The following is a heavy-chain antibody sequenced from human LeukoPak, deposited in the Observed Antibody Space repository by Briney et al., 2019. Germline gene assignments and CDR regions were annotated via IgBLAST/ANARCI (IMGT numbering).Heavy chain of an antibody. CDR1: GGSISSSSYY. D-gene: IGHD3-22*01. CDR3: AREVADYDSSGYYSSGDWFDP. CDR2: IYYSGST. V-gene: IGHV4-31*03. J-gene: IGHJ5*02. Sequence: SETLSLTCTVSGGSISSSSYYWGWIRQHPGNGLEWIGYIYYSGSTYYNPSLKSRVTISVDTSKNQFSLKLSSVTAADTAVYYCAREVADYDSSGYYSSGDWFDPWGQGTLVTVSS.